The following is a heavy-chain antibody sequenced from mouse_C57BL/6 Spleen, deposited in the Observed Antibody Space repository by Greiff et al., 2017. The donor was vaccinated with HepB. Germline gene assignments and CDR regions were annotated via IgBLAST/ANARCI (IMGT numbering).Heavy chain of an antibody. CDR2: ISSGSSTI. CDR3: ARGETTVVDY. CDR1: GFTFSDYG. V-gene: IGHV5-17*01. J-gene: IGHJ2*01. D-gene: IGHD1-1*01. Sequence: EVKLMESGGGLVKPGGSLKLSCAASGFTFSDYGMHWVRQAPEKGLEWVAYISSGSSTIYYADTVKGRFTISRDNAKNTLFLQMTSLRSEDTAMYYCARGETTVVDYWGQGTTLTVSS.